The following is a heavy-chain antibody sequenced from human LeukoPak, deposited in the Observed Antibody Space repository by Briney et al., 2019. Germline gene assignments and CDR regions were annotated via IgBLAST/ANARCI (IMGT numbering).Heavy chain of an antibody. CDR1: GGSFSGYY. CDR2: INHSGST. J-gene: IGHJ3*01. V-gene: IGHV4-34*01. CDR3: ARGSVFLIIMFRGGPGRAFVV. D-gene: IGHD3-10*01. Sequence: PSETLSLTCAVYGGSFSGYYWSWIRQPPGKGLEWIGEINHSGSTNYNPSLERRVTISVDTSKNQVYLKLTSVTAADTAVYYCARGSVFLIIMFRGGPGRAFVVWGQGTMGAVCS.